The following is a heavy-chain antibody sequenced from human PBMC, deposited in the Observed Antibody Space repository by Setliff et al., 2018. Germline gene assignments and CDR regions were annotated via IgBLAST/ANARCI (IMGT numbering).Heavy chain of an antibody. D-gene: IGHD2-21*02. CDR2: IIHSGST. CDR1: GGSFSGYY. CDR3: ARDLGHGGDSDY. Sequence: SETLSLTCAVYGGSFSGYYWSWIRQPPGKRLEWIGEIIHSGSTNYNPSLKSRVTISMDTSKNQFSLKLSSVTAADTAVYYCARDLGHGGDSDYWGQGILVTAPQ. V-gene: IGHV4-34*12. J-gene: IGHJ4*02.